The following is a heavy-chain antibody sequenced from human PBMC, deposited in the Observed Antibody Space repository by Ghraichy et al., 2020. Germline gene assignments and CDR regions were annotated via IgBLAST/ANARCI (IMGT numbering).Heavy chain of an antibody. CDR1: GFTFGDYY. Sequence: GESLNISCTTSGFTFGDYYMTWFRQAPGKGLEWVSFIKSKAYGATTEYAASVKGRFIVSRDDSKSIAYLQMNSLTIEDTAVYYCSRGPWRGRLDPWGRGTLVTVS. J-gene: IGHJ5*02. CDR3: SRGPWRGRLDP. V-gene: IGHV3-49*03. CDR2: IKSKAYGATT. D-gene: IGHD5-12*01.